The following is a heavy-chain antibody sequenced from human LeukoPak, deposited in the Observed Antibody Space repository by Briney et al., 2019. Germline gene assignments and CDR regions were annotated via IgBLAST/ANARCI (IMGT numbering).Heavy chain of an antibody. J-gene: IGHJ3*02. CDR3: AKFACSSTSCYVDFYAFDI. D-gene: IGHD2-2*01. CDR1: GFTFSSYA. Sequence: GGSLRLSCAASGFTFSSYAMSWVRQAPGKGLEWVSAISGSGGSTYYADSVKGRFTISRDNSKNTLYLQMNSLRAEDTAVYYCAKFACSSTSCYVDFYAFDIWGQGTMVTVSS. CDR2: ISGSGGST. V-gene: IGHV3-23*01.